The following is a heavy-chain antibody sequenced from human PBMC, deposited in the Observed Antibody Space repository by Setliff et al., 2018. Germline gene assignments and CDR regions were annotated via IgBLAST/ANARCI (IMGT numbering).Heavy chain of an antibody. CDR3: ARFPYYYGSGSYYTHDY. CDR2: IYYSGST. CDR1: GGSISSGDYY. V-gene: IGHV4-30-4*08. Sequence: SETLSLTCTVSGGSISSGDYYWSWIRQPPVKGLEWIGYIYYSGSTYYNPSLKSRVTISVDTSKNQFSLKLSSVTAADTAVYYCARFPYYYGSGSYYTHDYWGQGTLVTVSS. D-gene: IGHD3-10*01. J-gene: IGHJ4*02.